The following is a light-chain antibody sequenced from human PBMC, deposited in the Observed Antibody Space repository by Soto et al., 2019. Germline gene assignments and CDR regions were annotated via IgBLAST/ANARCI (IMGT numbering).Light chain of an antibody. CDR1: RSDIGDSNF. CDR3: GSYAGNTNFV. CDR2: EIN. V-gene: IGLV2-8*01. Sequence: QSVLTQPPSASGSPGRSVTISCTGTRSDIGDSNFVSWYQQHPGEAPKLLIFEINKRPSGVPGRFSGSKSGNTASLTVSGLQAEDEADYYCGSYAGNTNFVFGTGTKVT. J-gene: IGLJ1*01.